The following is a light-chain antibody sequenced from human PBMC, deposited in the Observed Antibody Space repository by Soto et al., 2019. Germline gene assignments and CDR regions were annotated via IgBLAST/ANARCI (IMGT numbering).Light chain of an antibody. Sequence: EIVLTHAPGSRSLSPGAISTLSCRASQSVSSSYLAWYQQKPGQAPSLLIYRASRRATGIPDRFSGSGSGTDFTLTISRLEPEDFAVYYCQQYDSSPITFGQGTRLEIK. CDR1: QSVSSSY. V-gene: IGKV3-20*01. J-gene: IGKJ5*01. CDR2: RAS. CDR3: QQYDSSPIT.